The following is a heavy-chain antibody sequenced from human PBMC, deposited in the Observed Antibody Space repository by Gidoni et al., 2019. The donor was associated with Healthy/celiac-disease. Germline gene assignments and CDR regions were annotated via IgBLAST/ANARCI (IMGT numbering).Heavy chain of an antibody. D-gene: IGHD3-22*01. CDR3: ARDNYYDSSGYYYFDY. CDR2: ISSSSSYI. J-gene: IGHJ4*02. CDR1: GFTFSSYS. Sequence: EVQLVESGGGLVKPGGSLRLSGAASGFTFSSYSMNWVRQAPGKGLEWVSSISSSSSYIYYADSVKGRFTISRDNAKNSLYLQMNSLRAEDTAVYYCARDNYYDSSGYYYFDYWGQGTLVTVSS. V-gene: IGHV3-21*01.